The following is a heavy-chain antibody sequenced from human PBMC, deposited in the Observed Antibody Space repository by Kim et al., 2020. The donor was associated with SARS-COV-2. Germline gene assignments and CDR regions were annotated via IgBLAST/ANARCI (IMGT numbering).Heavy chain of an antibody. V-gene: IGHV3-23*01. J-gene: IGHJ3*02. Sequence: AASVKGRFTISRDNSKNTLYLQMNSLRAEDTAVYYCAKDHSSSLDAFDIWGQGTMVTVSS. D-gene: IGHD6-6*01. CDR3: AKDHSSSLDAFDI.